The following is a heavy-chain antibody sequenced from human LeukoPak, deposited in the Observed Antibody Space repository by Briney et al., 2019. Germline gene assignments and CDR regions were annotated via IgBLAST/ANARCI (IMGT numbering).Heavy chain of an antibody. V-gene: IGHV3-23*01. Sequence: PGGSLRLSYAASGFTFSSYAMSWVRQAPGKGLEWVSAISGSGGSTYYADSVKGRFTISRDNSKNTLYLQMNSLRAEDTAVYYCASPPWAMVYFDYWGQGTLVTVSS. CDR1: GFTFSSYA. CDR3: ASPPWAMVYFDY. J-gene: IGHJ4*02. D-gene: IGHD5-18*01. CDR2: ISGSGGST.